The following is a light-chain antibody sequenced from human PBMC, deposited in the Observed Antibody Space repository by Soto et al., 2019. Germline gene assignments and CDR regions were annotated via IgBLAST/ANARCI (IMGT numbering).Light chain of an antibody. V-gene: IGLV1-40*01. CDR2: DNS. Sequence: QSVLTQPPSVSGAPGQRVTIPCTGSSSNIGAGYDVHWYQQLPGTAPKLLIYDNSNRPSGVPDRFSGSKSGTSASLAITGLQAEDEADHYCQSYDSSMSGFVFGTGTKVTVL. CDR3: QSYDSSMSGFV. CDR1: SSNIGAGYD. J-gene: IGLJ1*01.